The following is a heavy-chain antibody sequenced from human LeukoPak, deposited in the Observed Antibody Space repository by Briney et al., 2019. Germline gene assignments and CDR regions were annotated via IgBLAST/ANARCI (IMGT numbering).Heavy chain of an antibody. D-gene: IGHD3-10*01. CDR3: AKAPNYYDSGNYYNNWFDP. Sequence: PGGSLRLSCAASGFTFNIYAMRWVRQAPGKGPEWVSSISSGGGKTYYADSVKGRFTISRDNSKNTVYLQINSLRVEDTAVYYCAKAPNYYDSGNYYNNWFDPWGQGTPVTVSS. CDR2: ISSGGGKT. V-gene: IGHV3-23*01. J-gene: IGHJ5*02. CDR1: GFTFNIYA.